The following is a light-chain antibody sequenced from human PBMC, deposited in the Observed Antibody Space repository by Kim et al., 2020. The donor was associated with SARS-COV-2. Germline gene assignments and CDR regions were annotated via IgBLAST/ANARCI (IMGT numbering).Light chain of an antibody. V-gene: IGKV3-20*01. CDR3: QQYGSSPPGS. CDR1: QTINNK. Sequence: SPGERATLSCRASQTINNKLVWYQQKPGQAPRLLIYDATTRATGVPARFIGSGSETDFTLTISRLEAEDFAVYYCQQYGSSPPGSFGQGTKVDIK. CDR2: DAT. J-gene: IGKJ2*03.